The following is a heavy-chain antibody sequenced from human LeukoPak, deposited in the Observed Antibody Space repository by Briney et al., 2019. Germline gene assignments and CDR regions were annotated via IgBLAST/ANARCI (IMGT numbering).Heavy chain of an antibody. J-gene: IGHJ5*02. Sequence: GGSLRLSCAASGFTFSRYWMHWVRQGPEKGLVWVSRINSDGSSTSYADSVKGRFTISRDNAKNTLYLQMNSLRAEDTAVNYCAREYSTGFDPWGQGTLVTVSS. CDR1: GFTFSRYW. V-gene: IGHV3-74*01. CDR2: INSDGSST. D-gene: IGHD2-15*01. CDR3: AREYSTGFDP.